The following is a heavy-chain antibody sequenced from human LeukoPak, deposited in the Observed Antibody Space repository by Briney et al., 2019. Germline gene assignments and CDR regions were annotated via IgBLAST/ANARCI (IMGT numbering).Heavy chain of an antibody. CDR3: ARRDTRGSSWYENRYYYYGMDV. V-gene: IGHV1-18*01. CDR2: ISVYNGNT. CDR1: GYTFTSYG. D-gene: IGHD6-13*01. J-gene: IGHJ6*02. Sequence: ASVKVSCKASGYTFTSYGISWVRQAPGQGLEWMGWISVYNGNTNYAQNFRGRVIMTTDTSTNTVYMEMRSLKSDDTAVYYCARRDTRGSSWYENRYYYYGMDVWGQGTTVTVSS.